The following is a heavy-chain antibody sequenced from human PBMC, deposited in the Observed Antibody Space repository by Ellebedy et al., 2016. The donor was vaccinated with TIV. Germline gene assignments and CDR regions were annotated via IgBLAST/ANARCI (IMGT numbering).Heavy chain of an antibody. CDR3: ARDQVIGGGNYFDY. D-gene: IGHD3-16*01. J-gene: IGHJ4*02. CDR2: IYTSGST. Sequence: MPSETLSLTCTVSGGSISSYYWSWIRQPAGKGLEWIGRIYTSGSTNYNPSLKSRVTMSVDTSKNQFSLKLSSVTAADTAVYYCARDQVIGGGNYFDYWGQGTLVTVSS. CDR1: GGSISSYY. V-gene: IGHV4-4*07.